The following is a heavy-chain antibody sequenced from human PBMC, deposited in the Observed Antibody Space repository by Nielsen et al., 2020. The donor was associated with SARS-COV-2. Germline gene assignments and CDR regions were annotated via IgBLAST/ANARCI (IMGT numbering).Heavy chain of an antibody. J-gene: IGHJ4*02. D-gene: IGHD3-9*01. Sequence: VRQMPGKGLEWIGEINHSGSTNYNPSLKSRVTISVDTSKNQFSLKLSSVTAADTAVYYCARSDILTGYYFDYWGQGTLVTVSS. CDR2: INHSGST. V-gene: IGHV4-34*01. CDR3: ARSDILTGYYFDY.